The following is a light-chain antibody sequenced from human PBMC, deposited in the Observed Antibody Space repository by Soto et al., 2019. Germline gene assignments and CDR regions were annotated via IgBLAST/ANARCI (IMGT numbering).Light chain of an antibody. CDR2: DAS. CDR1: QSVSSY. CDR3: QQRSNWPIT. Sequence: EIVLTQSPATLSLSPGERATLSCRASQSVSSYLAWYRQKPGLAPRLLIYDASNRATDIPARFSGSGSGTDFTLTISSLEPEDFAVYFCQQRSNWPITFGQGTRLEIK. V-gene: IGKV3-11*01. J-gene: IGKJ5*01.